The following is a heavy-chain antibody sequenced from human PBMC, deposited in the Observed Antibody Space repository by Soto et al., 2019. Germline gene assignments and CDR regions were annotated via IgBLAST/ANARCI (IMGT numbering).Heavy chain of an antibody. CDR2: INAGNGNT. V-gene: IGHV1-3*01. CDR1: GYTFTSYA. Sequence: GASVKVSCKASGYTFTSYAMHWVRQAPGQRLEWMGWINAGNGNTKYSQKFQGRVTITRDTSASTAYMELSSLRSEDTAVYYCARKQGGYYDTNTFDYWGQGTLVTVSS. D-gene: IGHD3-22*01. J-gene: IGHJ4*02. CDR3: ARKQGGYYDTNTFDY.